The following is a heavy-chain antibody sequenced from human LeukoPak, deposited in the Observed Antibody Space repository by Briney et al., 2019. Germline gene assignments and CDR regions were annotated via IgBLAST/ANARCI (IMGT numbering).Heavy chain of an antibody. CDR1: GFTFSNYA. D-gene: IGHD7-27*01. CDR3: AKDYKVRSGEPPIDY. Sequence: PGGSLRLSCAASGFTFSNYAMSWIRQAPGKGLEWVSGIIESGGGTHYADSVKGRFTISRDNSQNTLYLQMTSLRAEDTAVYYCAKDYKVRSGEPPIDYWGQGTLVTVSS. CDR2: IIESGGGT. V-gene: IGHV3-23*01. J-gene: IGHJ4*02.